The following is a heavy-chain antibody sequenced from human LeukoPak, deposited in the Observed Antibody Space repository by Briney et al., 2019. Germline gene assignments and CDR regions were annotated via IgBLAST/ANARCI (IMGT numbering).Heavy chain of an antibody. D-gene: IGHD6-13*01. V-gene: IGHV3-7*03. CDR2: VKQDGSEE. CDR1: GFTFSNYW. Sequence: GGSLRLSCAASGFTFSNYWMSWVRQAPGKGLEWVANVKQDGSEEYYVDSVKGRFTISRDNAKSSLFLQMSSLRAEDTAVYYCARRRGPAAAGHGDYWGQGTLVTVSS. CDR3: ARRRGPAAAGHGDY. J-gene: IGHJ4*02.